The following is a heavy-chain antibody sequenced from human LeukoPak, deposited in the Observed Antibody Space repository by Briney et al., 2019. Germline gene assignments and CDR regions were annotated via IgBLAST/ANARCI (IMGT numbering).Heavy chain of an antibody. CDR2: VNWNGGST. V-gene: IGHV3-20*04. CDR1: GFAFDDYG. D-gene: IGHD5-24*01. CDR3: ARDLNYRDAFDI. Sequence: GGSLRLSCAASGFAFDDYGMTWVRQAPGKGLEWVSGVNWNGGSTGYADSVKGRFTISRDNAKNSLYLQMNSLRAEDTAVYYCARDLNYRDAFDIWGQGTMVTVSS. J-gene: IGHJ3*02.